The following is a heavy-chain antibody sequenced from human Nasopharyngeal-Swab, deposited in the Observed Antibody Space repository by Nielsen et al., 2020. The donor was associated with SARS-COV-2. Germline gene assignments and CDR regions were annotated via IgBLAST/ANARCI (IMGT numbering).Heavy chain of an antibody. V-gene: IGHV4-34*01. CDR2: VSQGGGT. D-gene: IGHD2-2*01. Sequence: RQAPGKGLEWIGEVSQGGGTNYNPALKNRVTISVATSKNQFFLKLSSVTAAETAVYYCARGGAGVVPSPVLGLGPYYSYYYMDVWGKGTTVTVSS. J-gene: IGHJ6*03. CDR3: ARGGAGVVPSPVLGLGPYYSYYYMDV.